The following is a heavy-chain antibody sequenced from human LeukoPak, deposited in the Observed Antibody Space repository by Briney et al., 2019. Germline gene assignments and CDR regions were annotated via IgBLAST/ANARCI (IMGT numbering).Heavy chain of an antibody. J-gene: IGHJ4*02. CDR2: ISYDGSNK. V-gene: IGHV3-30*03. D-gene: IGHD2-15*01. CDR1: GFTFNSYG. CDR3: ARAISNLCSGGSCPRPFDY. Sequence: GRSLRLSCSASGFTFNSYGMHWVRQAPGQGLEWVAVISYDGSNKYYADSVKGRFTISRDNSKNTLYLQMNSLRAEDTAVYYCARAISNLCSGGSCPRPFDYWGQGTLVTVSS.